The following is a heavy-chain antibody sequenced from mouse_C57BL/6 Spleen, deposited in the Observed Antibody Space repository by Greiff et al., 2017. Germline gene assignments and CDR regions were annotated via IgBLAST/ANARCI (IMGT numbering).Heavy chain of an antibody. Sequence: EVKLMESGGGLVKPGASLKLSCAASGFTFSDYGMHWVRQAPEKGLEWVAYISSGSSTIYYADTVQGRFTISSDTAKNTLFLQMTSLRSEDTAVDYCARDYGRGYYAMDYWGQGTSVTVSS. V-gene: IGHV5-17*01. J-gene: IGHJ4*01. D-gene: IGHD2-1*01. CDR1: GFTFSDYG. CDR2: ISSGSSTI. CDR3: ARDYGRGYYAMDY.